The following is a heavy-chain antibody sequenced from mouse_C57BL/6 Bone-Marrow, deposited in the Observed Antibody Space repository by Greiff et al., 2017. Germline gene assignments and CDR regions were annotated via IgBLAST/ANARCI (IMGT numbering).Heavy chain of an antibody. Sequence: EVQVVESGGGLVKPGGSLKLSCAASGFTFSDYGMHWVRQAPGEGLEWVAYISRGSSTIYYADTVKGRFTISRDNANNTLFLQMTSLRSEDTAMYYCARWNLWLRLAMDYWGQGTTVTVSS. D-gene: IGHD2-2*01. CDR2: ISRGSSTI. J-gene: IGHJ4*01. V-gene: IGHV5-17*01. CDR3: ARWNLWLRLAMDY. CDR1: GFTFSDYG.